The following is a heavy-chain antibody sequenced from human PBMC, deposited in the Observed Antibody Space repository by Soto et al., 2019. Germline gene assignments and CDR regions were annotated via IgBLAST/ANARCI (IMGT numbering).Heavy chain of an antibody. J-gene: IGHJ6*02. Sequence: SETLSLTCTVSGGSFSSGGYYWSLFLLHPWKGLEWIGYIYYSGSTYYNPSLKSRVTISVDTSKNQFSLKLSSVTAADTAVYYCARSPPLDNYDSSFYYYYGMDVWGQGTTVTVSS. V-gene: IGHV4-31*03. CDR3: ARSPPLDNYDSSFYYYYGMDV. D-gene: IGHD3-22*01. CDR2: IYYSGST. CDR1: GGSFSSGGYY.